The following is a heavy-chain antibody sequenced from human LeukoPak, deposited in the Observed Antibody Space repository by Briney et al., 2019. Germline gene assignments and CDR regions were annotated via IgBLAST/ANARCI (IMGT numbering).Heavy chain of an antibody. J-gene: IGHJ4*02. CDR3: VYTYGSGSYSDY. V-gene: IGHV4-61*02. D-gene: IGHD3-10*01. Sequence: SETLSLTCTVSGGSISSGSYYRSWIRQPAGKGLEWIGRIYTSGSTNYNPSLKSRVTISVDTSKNQFSLKLSSVTAADTAVYYCVYTYGSGSYSDYWGQGTLVTVSS. CDR1: GGSISSGSYY. CDR2: IYTSGST.